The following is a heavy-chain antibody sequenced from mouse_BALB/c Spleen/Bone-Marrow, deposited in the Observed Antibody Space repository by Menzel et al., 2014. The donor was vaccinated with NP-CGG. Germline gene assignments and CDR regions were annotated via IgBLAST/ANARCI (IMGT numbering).Heavy chain of an antibody. CDR3: ARSGNFFDY. J-gene: IGHJ2*01. V-gene: IGHV3-2*02. CDR1: GYSITSAYA. D-gene: IGHD3-1*01. CDR2: ITSSGHT. Sequence: VQLQQSGPGLMKPSQSLSLTCTVTGYSITSAYAWNWIRQFPGDKLEWMGYITSSGHTSYNPSLKSRISITRDTSKNQFFLQLNSVTTEDTATYFCARSGNFFDYWVQGTTLTVSS.